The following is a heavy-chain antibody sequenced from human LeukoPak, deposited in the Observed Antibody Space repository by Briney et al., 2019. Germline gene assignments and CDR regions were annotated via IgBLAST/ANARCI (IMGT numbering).Heavy chain of an antibody. D-gene: IGHD4-17*01. CDR1: GYTFTSYG. J-gene: IGHJ4*02. CDR3: ARDSDYASSY. Sequence: SVKVSCKASGYTFTSYGISWVRQAPGQGLEWMGGIIPIFGTANYAQKFQGRVTITADESTSTAYMELSSLRSEDTAVYYCARDSDYASSYWGQGTLVTVSS. CDR2: IIPIFGTA. V-gene: IGHV1-69*13.